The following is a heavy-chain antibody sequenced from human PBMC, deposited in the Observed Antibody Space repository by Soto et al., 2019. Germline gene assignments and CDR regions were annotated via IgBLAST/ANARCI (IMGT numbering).Heavy chain of an antibody. CDR2: INPSGGST. V-gene: IGHV1-46*01. CDR1: GSTFTSYY. J-gene: IGHJ4*02. Sequence: ASVKVSCKASGSTFTSYYMPWVRQAPGQGLEWMGIINPSGGSTSYAQKFQGRVTMTRDTSTSTVYMELSSLRSEDTAVYYCARGDRYYYDSSGSPAPDYWGQGTLVTVSS. D-gene: IGHD3-22*01. CDR3: ARGDRYYYDSSGSPAPDY.